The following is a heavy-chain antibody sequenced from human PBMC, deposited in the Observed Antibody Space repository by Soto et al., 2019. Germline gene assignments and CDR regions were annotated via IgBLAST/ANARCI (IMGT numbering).Heavy chain of an antibody. CDR2: IYPTNSDI. CDR1: GYSFTSYW. Sequence: GESLKISCKGSGYSFTSYWIGWVRQMPGKGLEWMGMIYPTNSDIRYSPSFQGQVTISADKSITTAYLQWSSLKASDTAMYYCARRNYYGVDVWGQGTTVTVSS. CDR3: ARRNYYGVDV. V-gene: IGHV5-51*01. J-gene: IGHJ6*02.